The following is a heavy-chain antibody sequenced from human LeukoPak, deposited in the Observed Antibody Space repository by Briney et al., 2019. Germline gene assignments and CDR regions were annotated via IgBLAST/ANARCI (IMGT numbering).Heavy chain of an antibody. CDR3: ARERKSAAAFDY. V-gene: IGHV4-30-4*01. J-gene: IGHJ4*02. D-gene: IGHD6-13*01. Sequence: SETLSLTCTVSGGSISSGDYYWSWIRQPPGKGLEWIGYIYYSGSTYYNPSLKSRVTISVDTSKNQFSLKLSSVTAADTAVYYCARERKSAAAFDYWGQGTLVTVSS. CDR2: IYYSGST. CDR1: GGSISSGDYY.